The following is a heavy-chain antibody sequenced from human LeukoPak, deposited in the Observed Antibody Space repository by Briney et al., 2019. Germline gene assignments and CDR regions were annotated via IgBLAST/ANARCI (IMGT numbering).Heavy chain of an antibody. CDR3: ARDLRGPEDYGDYGGDY. V-gene: IGHV3-48*04. Sequence: PGGSLRLSCAASGFTFSSYSMNWVRQAPGKGLEWVSYISSSSSTIYYADSVKGRFTISRDNAKNSLYLQMNSLRAEDTAVYYCARDLRGPEDYGDYGGDYWGQGTLVTVSS. J-gene: IGHJ4*02. CDR1: GFTFSSYS. CDR2: ISSSSSTI. D-gene: IGHD4-17*01.